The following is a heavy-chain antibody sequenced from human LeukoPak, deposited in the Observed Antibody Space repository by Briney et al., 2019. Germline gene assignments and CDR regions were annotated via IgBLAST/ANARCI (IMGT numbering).Heavy chain of an antibody. V-gene: IGHV1-69*04. CDR2: IIPILGIA. CDR3: ARGRSTYGYSWD. Sequence: SVKVSCKASGGTFSSYAISWVRQAPRQGLEWMGRIIPILGIANYAQKFQGRVTITADKSTSTAYMELSSLRSEDTAVYYCARGRSTYGYSWDWGQGTLVTVSS. J-gene: IGHJ4*02. CDR1: GGTFSSYA. D-gene: IGHD2-15*01.